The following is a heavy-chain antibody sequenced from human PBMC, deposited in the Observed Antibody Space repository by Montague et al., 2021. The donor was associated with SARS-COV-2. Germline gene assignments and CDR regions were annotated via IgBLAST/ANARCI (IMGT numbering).Heavy chain of an antibody. CDR3: RVVPAGIPKGPNFYYMDV. CDR1: GGSFSGYS. Sequence: SETLSLTCAVYGGSFSGYSWSWIRQPPGKGLEWIGQIYHSGSTNYNPSLKSRVTVSVDTPKNQFSLKLSSVTAADTALYYCRVVPAGIPKGPNFYYMDVWGKGTTVTVSS. D-gene: IGHD2-2*02. V-gene: IGHV4-34*01. CDR2: IYHSGST. J-gene: IGHJ6*03.